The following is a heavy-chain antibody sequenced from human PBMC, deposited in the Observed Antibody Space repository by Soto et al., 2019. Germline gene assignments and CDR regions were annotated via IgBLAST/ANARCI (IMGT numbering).Heavy chain of an antibody. J-gene: IGHJ4*02. Sequence: PGESLKISCKGSGYSFTSYWIGWVRQMPGKGLEWMGVIYPVDSDTRYSPSFQGQVTISADKSINTAYLQWSSLQASDTAIYYCARQDGDGLFYFDYWGQGTPVTVSS. D-gene: IGHD4-17*01. V-gene: IGHV5-51*01. CDR1: GYSFTSYW. CDR3: ARQDGDGLFYFDY. CDR2: IYPVDSDT.